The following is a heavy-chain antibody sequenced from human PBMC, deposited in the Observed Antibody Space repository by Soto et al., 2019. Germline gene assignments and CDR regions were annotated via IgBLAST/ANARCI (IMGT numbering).Heavy chain of an antibody. CDR3: ARDSSDVQQLVPFDY. CDR2: IYHSGST. V-gene: IGHV4-4*02. D-gene: IGHD6-13*01. J-gene: IGHJ4*02. CDR1: GGSISSSNW. Sequence: QVQLQESGPGLVKPSGTLSLTCAVSGGSISSSNWWRWVRQPPGKGLEWIGEIYHSGSTNYNPSLKSRVTISVDKSKNQFSLKLSSVTAADTAVYYCARDSSDVQQLVPFDYWGQGTLVTVSS.